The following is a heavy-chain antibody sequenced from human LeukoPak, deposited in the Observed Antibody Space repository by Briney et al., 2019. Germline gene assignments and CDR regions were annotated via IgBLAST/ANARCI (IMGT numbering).Heavy chain of an antibody. J-gene: IGHJ4*02. CDR3: ARGRDFDY. V-gene: IGHV4-59*01. Sequence: SETLSLTCTVSGGSISSYYWSWIRQPPGKGLEWIGYIYYSGSTNYNPSLKSRVTISVDTSKNQFSLKLSSVTAADTAVYYCARGRDFDYWGQGTLVTASS. CDR2: IYYSGST. CDR1: GGSISSYY.